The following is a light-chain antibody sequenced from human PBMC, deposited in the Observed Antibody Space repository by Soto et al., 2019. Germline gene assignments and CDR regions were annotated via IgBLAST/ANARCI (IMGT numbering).Light chain of an antibody. CDR2: EVS. CDR3: GSYTGSSIDDV. V-gene: IGLV2-14*01. Sequence: QSALTQPASVSGSPGQSITISCTGTSSDVGGYNYVSWYQQHPGKAPELMIYEVSNRPSGVSNRFSGSKSGNTASLTISGLQAEDEADYYCGSYTGSSIDDVFGTGTKLTVL. J-gene: IGLJ1*01. CDR1: SSDVGGYNY.